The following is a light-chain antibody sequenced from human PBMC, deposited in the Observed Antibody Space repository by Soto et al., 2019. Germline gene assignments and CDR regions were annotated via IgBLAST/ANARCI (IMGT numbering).Light chain of an antibody. CDR1: QSISSY. V-gene: IGKV1-39*01. Sequence: DIQMTQSPSSLSASVGDRVTITSRASQSISSYLNWCQQKPGKAPKLLIYAASSLQSGVPSRFSGSGSGTDFTLTISSLQPEDFANYYCQQSYSTPRTFGQGTKVDIK. J-gene: IGKJ1*01. CDR2: AAS. CDR3: QQSYSTPRT.